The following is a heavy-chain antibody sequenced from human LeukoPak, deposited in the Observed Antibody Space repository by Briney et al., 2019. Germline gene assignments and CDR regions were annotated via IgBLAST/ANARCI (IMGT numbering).Heavy chain of an antibody. D-gene: IGHD3-22*01. Sequence: PSETLSLTCTVSGGSVSSSSYYWSWIRQPPGKGLEWIGYIYYSGSTNYNPSLKSRVTISVDTSKNQFSLKLSSVTAADTAVYYCAREPRSRYSSGYYYFDYWGQGTLVTVSS. CDR3: AREPRSRYSSGYYYFDY. CDR1: GGSVSSSSYY. V-gene: IGHV4-61*01. J-gene: IGHJ4*02. CDR2: IYYSGST.